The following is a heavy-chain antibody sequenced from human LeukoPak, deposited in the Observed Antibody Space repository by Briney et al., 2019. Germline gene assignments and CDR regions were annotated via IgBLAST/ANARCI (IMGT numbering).Heavy chain of an antibody. CDR1: GYCFTSYW. V-gene: IGHV5-51*01. CDR3: ARLGYDEYYFDY. J-gene: IGHJ4*02. Sequence: GESLQISCKGSGYCFTSYWIGWVRQLPGKGLVWMGIIYPGDSDTRYSPSFQGQVTISADKSISTAYLQWSSLKASDTAMYYCARLGYDEYYFDYWGQGTLVTVSS. CDR2: IYPGDSDT. D-gene: IGHD2-15*01.